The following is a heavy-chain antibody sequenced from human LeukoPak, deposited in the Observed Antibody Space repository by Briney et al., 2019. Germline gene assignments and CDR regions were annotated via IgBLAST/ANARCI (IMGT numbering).Heavy chain of an antibody. J-gene: IGHJ4*02. V-gene: IGHV3-7*01. D-gene: IGHD6-13*01. CDR1: GFTFSSYW. CDR3: ARESTPGIAAAGLFDY. CDR2: IKQDGSEK. Sequence: GGSLRLSCAASGFTFSSYWMSWVRQAPGKGLEWVANIKQDGSEKYYVDSVKGRFTISRDNAKNSLYLQMNSLRAEDTAVYYCARESTPGIAAAGLFDYWGQGTLVTVSS.